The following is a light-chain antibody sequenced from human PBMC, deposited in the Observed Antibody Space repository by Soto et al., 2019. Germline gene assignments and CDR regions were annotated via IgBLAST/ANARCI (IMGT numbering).Light chain of an antibody. J-gene: IGKJ1*01. CDR2: DAS. Sequence: DIQMTQSPSTLSASVGDRFSITCHASQDISNYLNWYQQKPGKAPKLLIYDASNLETGVPSRFSGSGSGTDFTFTISSLQPEDIATYYCQQYDNLPKTFGQGTKVDNK. V-gene: IGKV1-33*01. CDR3: QQYDNLPKT. CDR1: QDISNY.